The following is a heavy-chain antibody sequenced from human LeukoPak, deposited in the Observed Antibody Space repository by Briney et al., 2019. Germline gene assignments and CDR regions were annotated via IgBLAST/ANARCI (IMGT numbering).Heavy chain of an antibody. CDR1: GGSFSGYY. V-gene: IGHV4-34*01. CDR2: INHSGST. D-gene: IGHD6-19*01. Sequence: PSETLSLTCAVYGGSFSGYYWSWIRQPPGKGLEWIGEINHSGSTNYNPSLKSRVTISVDTSKNQFSLKLSSVTAADTAVYYCARVASSGWPNYGMDVWGQGTTVTVSS. CDR3: ARVASSGWPNYGMDV. J-gene: IGHJ6*02.